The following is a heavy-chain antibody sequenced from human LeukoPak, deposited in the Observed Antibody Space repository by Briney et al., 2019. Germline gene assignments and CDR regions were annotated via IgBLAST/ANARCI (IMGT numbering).Heavy chain of an antibody. CDR1: GYTFSSYA. D-gene: IGHD6-13*01. Sequence: ASVKVSCKASGYTFSSYAISWVRQAPGQGLEWMGWISAYNGNTNYAQKLQGRVTMTTDTSTSTAYMELRSLRSDDTAVYYCARVAGIAAHKSFDIWGQGTMVTVSS. CDR3: ARVAGIAAHKSFDI. J-gene: IGHJ3*02. V-gene: IGHV1-18*01. CDR2: ISAYNGNT.